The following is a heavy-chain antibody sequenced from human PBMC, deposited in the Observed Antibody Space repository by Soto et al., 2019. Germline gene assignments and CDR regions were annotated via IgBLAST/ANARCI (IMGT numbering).Heavy chain of an antibody. CDR3: ASSTYDYVGY. Sequence: SETLSLTCTVSGGSINYSGYHWSWIRQHPGKGLEWIGYIYYSGTTNYNPSLKGRVTISVDTSRNQFSLKLTSVTAADTDVYFCASSTYDYVGYWGRGTLVTVYS. CDR1: GGSINYSGYH. D-gene: IGHD3-16*01. V-gene: IGHV4-31*03. J-gene: IGHJ4*01. CDR2: IYYSGTT.